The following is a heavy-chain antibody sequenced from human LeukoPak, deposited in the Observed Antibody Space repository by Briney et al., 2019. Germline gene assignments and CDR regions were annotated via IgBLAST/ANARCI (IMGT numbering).Heavy chain of an antibody. D-gene: IGHD2-2*01. CDR1: GGSISSYY. CDR2: IYTSGST. V-gene: IGHV4-4*07. CDR3: ARVVGYCSSTSCADYYYYYGMDV. J-gene: IGHJ6*02. Sequence: SETLSLTCTVSGGSISSYYWSWIRQPAGKGLEWIGRIYTSGSTNYNPSLKSRVTMSVDTSKNQFSLKLSSVTAADTAVYYCARVVGYCSSTSCADYYYYYGMDVWGQGTTVTVSS.